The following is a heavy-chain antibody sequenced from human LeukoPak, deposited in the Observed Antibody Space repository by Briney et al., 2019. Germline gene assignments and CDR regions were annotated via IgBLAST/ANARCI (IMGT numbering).Heavy chain of an antibody. J-gene: IGHJ4*02. CDR3: ARSCSGGSCYEAFDY. CDR2: SNPNSGGT. D-gene: IGHD2-15*01. CDR1: GYTFTGYY. V-gene: IGHV1-2*02. Sequence: ASVKVSCKASGYTFTGYYMHWVRQAPGQGLKWMGWSNPNSGGTNYAQKFQGRVTMTRDTSISTAYMELSRLRSDDTAVYYCARSCSGGSCYEAFDYWGQGTLVTVSS.